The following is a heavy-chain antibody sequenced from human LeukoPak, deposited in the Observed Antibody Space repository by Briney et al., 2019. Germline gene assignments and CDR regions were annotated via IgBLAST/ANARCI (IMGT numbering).Heavy chain of an antibody. D-gene: IGHD4-23*01. CDR3: ARHYGNSPFFDY. CDR2: IYYSGST. J-gene: IGHJ4*02. Sequence: PSETLSLTCTVSGGSISRYYWSWIRQPPGKGLEWIGYIYYSGSTNYNPSLKSRVTISVDTSKNQFSLKLSSVTAADTAVYYCARHYGNSPFFDYWGQGTLVTVSS. CDR1: GGSISRYY. V-gene: IGHV4-59*08.